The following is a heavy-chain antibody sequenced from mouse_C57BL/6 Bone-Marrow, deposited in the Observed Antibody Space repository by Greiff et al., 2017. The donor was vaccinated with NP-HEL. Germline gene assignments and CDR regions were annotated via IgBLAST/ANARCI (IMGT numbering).Heavy chain of an antibody. CDR2: IYPSDSET. CDR1: GYTFTSYW. D-gene: IGHD2-2*01. Sequence: QVQLKQPGAELVRPGSSVKLSCKASGYTFTSYWMDWVKQRPGQGLEWIGNIYPSDSETHYNQKFKDKATLTVDKSSSTAYMQLSSLTSEDSAVYYCARVLVYWYLDVWGTGTTVTVSS. V-gene: IGHV1-61*01. CDR3: ARVLVYWYLDV. J-gene: IGHJ1*03.